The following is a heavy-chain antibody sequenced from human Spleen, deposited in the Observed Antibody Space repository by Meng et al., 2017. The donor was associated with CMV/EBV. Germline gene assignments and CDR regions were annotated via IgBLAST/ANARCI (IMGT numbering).Heavy chain of an antibody. J-gene: IGHJ4*02. CDR1: GFTFSDYY. Sequence: GESLKISCAASGFTFSDYYMNWVRQAPGKGLEWVSCISSSSAYIFYADSVKGRFTISRDNAKNSLHLQMNSLRAEDTAVYYCARDPLEDSSWHIDSWGQGTLVTVSS. V-gene: IGHV3-21*01. CDR3: ARDPLEDSSWHIDS. CDR2: ISSSSAYI. D-gene: IGHD6-13*01.